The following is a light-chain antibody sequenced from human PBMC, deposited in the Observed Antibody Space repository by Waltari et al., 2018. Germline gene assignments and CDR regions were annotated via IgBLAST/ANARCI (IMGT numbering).Light chain of an antibody. V-gene: IGKV1-5*03. CDR2: KAS. J-gene: IGKJ2*01. Sequence: DIQMTQSPSPLPASLENRVTITSRASQSISSWLAWYQQKPGKAPKLLIYKASSLESGVPSRSSGSGSGTEFTLTISSLQPDDFATYYGQQYNSYLYTFGQGTKLEIK. CDR3: QQYNSYLYT. CDR1: QSISSW.